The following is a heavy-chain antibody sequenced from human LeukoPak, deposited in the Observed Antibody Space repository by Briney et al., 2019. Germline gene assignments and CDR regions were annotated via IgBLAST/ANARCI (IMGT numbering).Heavy chain of an antibody. CDR3: ARGALLGTSPRWFDP. CDR1: GFTFSSYD. V-gene: IGHV3-13*01. Sequence: GGSLRLSCTASGFTFSSYDMHWVRQATGKGLEWVPAIGTAGDTYYPGSVKGRFTISRDNAENSLYLQMHSLNGGDTAVYSGARGALLGTSPRWFDPWGQGTLVTVSS. J-gene: IGHJ5*02. D-gene: IGHD1-26*01. CDR2: IGTAGDT.